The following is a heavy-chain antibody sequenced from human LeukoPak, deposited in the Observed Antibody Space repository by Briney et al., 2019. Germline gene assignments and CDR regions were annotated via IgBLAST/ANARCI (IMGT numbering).Heavy chain of an antibody. J-gene: IGHJ3*02. CDR2: IYYSGST. D-gene: IGHD2-15*01. V-gene: IGHV4-59*08. CDR1: GGSISSYY. Sequence: PSETLSLTCTVSGGSISSYYWSWIRQPPGKGLEWIGNIYYSGSTHYYPSLKSRVTISVDTSKNQFSLKLSSVTAADTAVYYCARHPKQYCSGGSCYFEFAFDIWGQGTMVTVSS. CDR3: ARHPKQYCSGGSCYFEFAFDI.